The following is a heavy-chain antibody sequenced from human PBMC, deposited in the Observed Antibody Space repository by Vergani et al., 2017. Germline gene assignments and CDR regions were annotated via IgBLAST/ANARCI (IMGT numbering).Heavy chain of an antibody. CDR2: INPNSGGT. D-gene: IGHD1-26*01. V-gene: IGHV1-2*02. CDR3: ARDLLGLVVATTEFDY. CDR1: GYTFTGYY. J-gene: IGHJ4*02. Sequence: QVQLVQSGAEVKKPGASVKVSCKASGYTFTGYYMHWVRQAPGQGLEWMGWINPNSGGTNYAQKFQGRVTMTRDTSISTAYMELSRLRSDDTAGYYCARDLLGLVVATTEFDYWGQGTLVTVSS.